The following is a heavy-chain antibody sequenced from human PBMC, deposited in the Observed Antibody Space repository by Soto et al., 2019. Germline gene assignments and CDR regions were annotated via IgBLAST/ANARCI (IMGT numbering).Heavy chain of an antibody. CDR3: AEAGEGGAPGDWFDP. V-gene: IGHV1-69*12. Sequence: QVQLVQSGAEVKKPGSSVKVSCKASGGTFSSYAISWVRQAPGQGLEWMGGIIPIFGTANYAQKFQGRVTITADESTRTGYREPSSLRSEDTAVYYCAEAGEGGAPGDWFDPWGQGTLVTVSS. CDR2: IIPIFGTA. CDR1: GGTFSSYA. J-gene: IGHJ5*02. D-gene: IGHD2-8*02.